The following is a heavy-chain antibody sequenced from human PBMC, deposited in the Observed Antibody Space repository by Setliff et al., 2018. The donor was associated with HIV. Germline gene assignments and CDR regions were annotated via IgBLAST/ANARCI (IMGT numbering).Heavy chain of an antibody. V-gene: IGHV4-38-2*01. D-gene: IGHD2-2*01. J-gene: IGHJ4*02. CDR2: IYHSGST. Sequence: SETLSLTCAVSGYSISSGYYWGWIRQPPGKGLECIGNIYHSGSTYYKPSLKSRVTISVDTSKNQFSLKLSSVTAADTAVYYCARSTSYGGNYRFDYWGQGTLVTVS. CDR1: GYSISSGYY. CDR3: ARSTSYGGNYRFDY.